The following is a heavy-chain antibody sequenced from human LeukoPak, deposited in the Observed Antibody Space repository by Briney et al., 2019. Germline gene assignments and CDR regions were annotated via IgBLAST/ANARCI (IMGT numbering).Heavy chain of an antibody. Sequence: SETLSLTCTVSGGSISSYYWSWIRQPPGKGLEWIGYIYYSGSTNYNPSLKSRVTISVDTSKNQFSLKLSSVTAADTAVYYCARGYSSGWYRYYYYMDVWGKGTTVTISS. D-gene: IGHD6-19*01. J-gene: IGHJ6*03. CDR3: ARGYSSGWYRYYYYMDV. CDR2: IYYSGST. CDR1: GGSISSYY. V-gene: IGHV4-59*01.